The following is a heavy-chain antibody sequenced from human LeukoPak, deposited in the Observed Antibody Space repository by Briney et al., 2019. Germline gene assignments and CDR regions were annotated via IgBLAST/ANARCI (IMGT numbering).Heavy chain of an antibody. J-gene: IGHJ3*02. Sequence: GGSLRLSCAASGFTFSTYWMSWVSQAPGKGLEWVSAISGSGGSTYYADSVKGRFTISRDNSKNTLYLQMNSLRAEDTAVYYCAKDWIVAAAGPDAFDIWGQGTMVTVSS. CDR2: ISGSGGST. V-gene: IGHV3-23*01. D-gene: IGHD6-13*01. CDR1: GFTFSTYW. CDR3: AKDWIVAAAGPDAFDI.